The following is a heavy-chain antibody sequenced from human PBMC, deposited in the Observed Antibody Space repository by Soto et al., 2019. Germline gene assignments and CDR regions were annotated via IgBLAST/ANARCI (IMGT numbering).Heavy chain of an antibody. CDR3: ARGKTDYYGSGSYGWFDP. J-gene: IGHJ5*02. D-gene: IGHD3-10*01. CDR2: IIPIFGTA. CDR1: GGTFSSYA. V-gene: IGHV1-69*01. Sequence: QVQLVQSGAEVKKPGSSVKVSCKASGGTFSSYAISWVRQAPGQGLEWMGGIIPIFGTANYAQKFQGRVTITADESTSTAYMELSSLRSEDTAVYYCARGKTDYYGSGSYGWFDPWGQGTLVTVSS.